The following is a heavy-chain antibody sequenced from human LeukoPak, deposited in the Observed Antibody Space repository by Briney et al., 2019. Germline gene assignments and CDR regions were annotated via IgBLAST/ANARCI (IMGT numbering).Heavy chain of an antibody. Sequence: SETLSLTCAVYGGSFSYYYWSWIRQPPGKGLEWIGEINHSGITNYNPTLKSRVTISADTSKNQFSLKLTSVTAADTAVYYCANPARDFADSGAITWWGQGTLVTVSS. D-gene: IGHD4-17*01. CDR1: GGSFSYYY. V-gene: IGHV4-34*01. CDR2: INHSGIT. CDR3: ANPARDFADSGAITW. J-gene: IGHJ4*02.